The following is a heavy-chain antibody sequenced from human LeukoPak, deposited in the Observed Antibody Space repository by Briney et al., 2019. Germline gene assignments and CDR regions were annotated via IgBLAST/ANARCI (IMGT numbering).Heavy chain of an antibody. CDR2: IYYSGST. D-gene: IGHD3-10*01. Sequence: SETLSLTRTVSGGSISSYYWSWIRQPPGKGLEWIGYIYYSGSTNYNPSLKSRVTISVDTSKNQFSLKLSSVTAADTAVYYCARFGGFGELPKPFDYWGQGTLVTVSS. CDR1: GGSISSYY. CDR3: ARFGGFGELPKPFDY. V-gene: IGHV4-59*01. J-gene: IGHJ4*02.